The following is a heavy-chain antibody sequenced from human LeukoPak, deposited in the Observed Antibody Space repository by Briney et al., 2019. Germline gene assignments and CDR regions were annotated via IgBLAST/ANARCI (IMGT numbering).Heavy chain of an antibody. CDR3: ARDPSNTSGRYVFFDY. CDR1: GYTFTRYG. J-gene: IGHJ4*02. D-gene: IGHD6-19*01. CDR2: ISCYNGDT. V-gene: IGHV1-18*01. Sequence: GASVKVSCKASGYTFTRYGISWVRQVPGQGLEWMGWISCYNGDTNYAQNLQGRVTLTTDTSTTTAYMELRSLGSDDTAVYYCARDPSNTSGRYVFFDYWGQGSLVTVSS.